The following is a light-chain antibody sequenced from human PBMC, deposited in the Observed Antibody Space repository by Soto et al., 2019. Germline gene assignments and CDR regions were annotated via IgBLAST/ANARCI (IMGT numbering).Light chain of an antibody. V-gene: IGLV2-8*01. Sequence: QSALTQPPSASGSPGQSVAISCTGTSSDVGATDNVSWYQQHSGKAPKLLLYEVNKRPSGVPDRFSGSKSGNTASLTVSALQADDEADYYCISHAGASNVLGTGTKVTVL. CDR2: EVN. J-gene: IGLJ1*01. CDR3: ISHAGASNV. CDR1: SSDVGATDN.